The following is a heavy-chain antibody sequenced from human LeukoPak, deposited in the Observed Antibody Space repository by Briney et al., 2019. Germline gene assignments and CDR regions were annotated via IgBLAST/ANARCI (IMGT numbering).Heavy chain of an antibody. V-gene: IGHV4-34*01. CDR2: INHSGST. CDR3: ASGVLSGGPYFDY. J-gene: IGHJ4*02. Sequence: SETLSLTCAVDGGSFSDYYWTWIRQSPGKGLEWIGEINHSGSTNYSPSLKSRVTISLDTSKNQFSLKVSSLTAADTAVYYCASGVLSGGPYFDYWGQGSLVTVSS. CDR1: GGSFSDYY. D-gene: IGHD3-10*01.